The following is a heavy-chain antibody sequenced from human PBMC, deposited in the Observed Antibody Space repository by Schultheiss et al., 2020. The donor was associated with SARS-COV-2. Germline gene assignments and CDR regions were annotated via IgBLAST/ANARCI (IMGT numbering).Heavy chain of an antibody. CDR2: IYYSGST. J-gene: IGHJ5*02. Sequence: SETLSLTCTVSGGSISSGGYYWSWIRQPPGKGLEWIGYIYYSGSTNYNPSLKSRVTISVDTSKNQFSLKLSSVTAADTAVYYCARDNLNVPAVQNWFDPWGQGTLVTVSS. CDR1: GGSISSGGYY. D-gene: IGHD2-2*01. V-gene: IGHV4-61*08. CDR3: ARDNLNVPAVQNWFDP.